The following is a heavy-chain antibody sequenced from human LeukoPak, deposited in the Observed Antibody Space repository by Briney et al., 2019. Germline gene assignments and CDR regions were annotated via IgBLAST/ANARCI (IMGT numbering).Heavy chain of an antibody. Sequence: GGSLRLSCAASGFTFSHHGMNWVRQAPGRGLEWVSLIYADGNTYYADSVKGRFTISRDISKNAVYLQMNSLRAEDTAVYYCARDSYGDANFDSWGQGTLVTVSS. J-gene: IGHJ4*02. CDR2: IYADGNT. CDR1: GFTFSHHG. D-gene: IGHD4-17*01. V-gene: IGHV3-53*01. CDR3: ARDSYGDANFDS.